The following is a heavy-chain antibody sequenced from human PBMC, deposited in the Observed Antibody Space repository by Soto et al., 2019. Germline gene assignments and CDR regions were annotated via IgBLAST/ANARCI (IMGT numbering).Heavy chain of an antibody. Sequence: EVQLLESGGGLVQPGGSLRLSCAASRFTFSSYAMNWVRQGPGKGLEWVSAISGSGGSTNYADSVKGRFTISRDNSKNTLYLQMNSLRTEDTAVYYCARGAGPSDSARHWGRGTLVTVSS. V-gene: IGHV3-23*01. J-gene: IGHJ1*01. D-gene: IGHD6-13*01. CDR2: ISGSGGST. CDR1: RFTFSSYA. CDR3: ARGAGPSDSARH.